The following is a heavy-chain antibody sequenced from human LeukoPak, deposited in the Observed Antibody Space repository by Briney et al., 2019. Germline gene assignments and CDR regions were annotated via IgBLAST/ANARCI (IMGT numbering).Heavy chain of an antibody. CDR2: INHSGST. Sequence: SETLSLTCAVYGGSFSDYYWSWIRQPPGKGLEWIGEINHSGSTDYNPSLKSRVTISVDTSKNQFSLKLSSVTAADTAVYYCAQGHDYGDYLNWFDPWGQGTLVTVSS. CDR3: AQGHDYGDYLNWFDP. D-gene: IGHD4-17*01. J-gene: IGHJ5*02. CDR1: GGSFSDYY. V-gene: IGHV4-34*01.